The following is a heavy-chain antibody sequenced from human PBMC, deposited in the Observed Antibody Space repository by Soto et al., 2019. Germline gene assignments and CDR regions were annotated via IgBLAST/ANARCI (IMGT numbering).Heavy chain of an antibody. Sequence: QVQLQESGPGLVKPSQTLSLTCSVSGGSITTDGYYWSWIRQHPGKGLEWIGFVFYSGSTYYNPSPKSRVAMSLDRSKNEFSLEFRSLTAADTGVYYCVAQPSYGDPMDYWGQGTLVTVSS. J-gene: IGHJ4*02. D-gene: IGHD4-17*01. CDR2: VFYSGST. CDR1: GGSITTDGYY. V-gene: IGHV4-31*03. CDR3: VAQPSYGDPMDY.